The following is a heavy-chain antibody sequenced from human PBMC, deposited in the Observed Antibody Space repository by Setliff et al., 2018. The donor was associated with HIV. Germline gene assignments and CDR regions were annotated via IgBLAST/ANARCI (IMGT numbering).Heavy chain of an antibody. D-gene: IGHD2-2*01. CDR1: GYTFTSYF. CDR3: ARAGGGATDQAFDI. J-gene: IGHJ3*02. Sequence: ASVKVSCKAFGYTFTSYFLHWVRQAPGQGLEWLGIIDPNGGTTNNAQKLQGRLTVTTDTSTGTLYMELSNLRSDDSAVYYCARAGGGATDQAFDIWGQGTMVTVS. V-gene: IGHV1-46*01. CDR2: IDPNGGTT.